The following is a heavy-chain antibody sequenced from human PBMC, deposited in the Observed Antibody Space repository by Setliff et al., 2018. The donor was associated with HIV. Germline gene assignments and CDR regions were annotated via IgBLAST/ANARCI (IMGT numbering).Heavy chain of an antibody. CDR1: GHTFTSYY. D-gene: IGHD3-22*01. V-gene: IGHV1-46*01. J-gene: IGHJ6*03. Sequence: ASVMVSCKASGHTFTSYYMHWVRQAPGQGLEWMGIINPSGGSTSYAQKFQGRVTMTRDTSTSTVYMELSSLRSEDTAVYYCARDGVRGYDSSGYLFSWVRRFHHDYYYYYMDVWGKGTTVTVSS. CDR3: ARDGVRGYDSSGYLFSWVRRFHHDYYYYYMDV. CDR2: INPSGGST.